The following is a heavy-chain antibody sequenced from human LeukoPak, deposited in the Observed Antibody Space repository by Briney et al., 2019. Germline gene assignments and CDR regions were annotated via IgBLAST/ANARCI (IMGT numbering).Heavy chain of an antibody. CDR1: GFTFSSYG. Sequence: GGSLRLSCAASGFTFSSYGMHWVRQAPGKGLEWVAVISYDGSNKYYADSVKGRFTISRDNAKNSLYLQMNSLRAEDTAVYYCARERRWLQLRFDYWGQGTLVTVSS. CDR2: ISYDGSNK. D-gene: IGHD5-24*01. V-gene: IGHV3-30*03. J-gene: IGHJ4*02. CDR3: ARERRWLQLRFDY.